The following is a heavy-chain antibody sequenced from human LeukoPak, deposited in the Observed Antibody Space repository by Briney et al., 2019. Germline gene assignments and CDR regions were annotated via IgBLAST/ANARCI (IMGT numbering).Heavy chain of an antibody. J-gene: IGHJ4*02. CDR2: ISGSGGST. D-gene: IGHD3-9*01. CDR1: GFPFSSLP. Sequence: GGSLRLPWAPLGFPFSSLPMAGVPRPPGRGWEWVSAISGSGGSTYYADSVKGRFTISRDNSKNTLYLQMNSLRAEDTAVYYCAKDILTGSFDYWGQGTLVTVSS. V-gene: IGHV3-23*01. CDR3: AKDILTGSFDY.